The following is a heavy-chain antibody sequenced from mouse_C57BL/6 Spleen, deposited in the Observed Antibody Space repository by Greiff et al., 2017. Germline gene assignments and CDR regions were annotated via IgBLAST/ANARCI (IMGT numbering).Heavy chain of an antibody. CDR2: ISSGSSTI. J-gene: IGHJ4*01. CDR1: GFTFSDYG. CDR3: ARREAMDY. V-gene: IGHV5-17*01. Sequence: VQLQQSGGGLVKPGGSLKLSCAASGFTFSDYGMHWVRQAPEKGLGWVAYISSGSSTIYYADTVKGRFTISRDNAKNTLFLQMTSLRSEDTAMYYCARREAMDYWGQGTSVTVSS.